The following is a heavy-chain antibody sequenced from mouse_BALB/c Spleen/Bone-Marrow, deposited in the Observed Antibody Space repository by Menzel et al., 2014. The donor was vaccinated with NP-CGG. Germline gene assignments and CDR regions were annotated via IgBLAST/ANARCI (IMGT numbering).Heavy chain of an antibody. CDR2: ISDGGSYT. CDR3: ARTYRPFALDY. CDR1: GFTFSDYY. D-gene: IGHD2-14*01. J-gene: IGHJ4*01. Sequence: DVKLLESGGGLVKPGGSLKLSCAASGFTFSDYYMYWVRQTPEKRLEWVATISDGGSYTDYPGIVKGRFTVSRDNAKNTLYLQMSSLKSEDTAMYFCARTYRPFALDYWGQGTSVTVSS. V-gene: IGHV5-4*02.